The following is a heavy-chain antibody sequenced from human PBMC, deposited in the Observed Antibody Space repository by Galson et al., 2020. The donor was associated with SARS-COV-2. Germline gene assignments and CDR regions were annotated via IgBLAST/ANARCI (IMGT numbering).Heavy chain of an antibody. CDR2: IYLGDSDT. V-gene: IGHV5-51*01. Sequence: GESLKLHCRGSGYSLTRYWLGWVRQMPGKGLEWMGIIYLGDSDTRYSPSFQGQVTISADTSISTAYLQWSSLKASDTAMYYCARWLSGYETFGHDAFDIWGQWTMVTVSS. CDR3: ARWLSGYETFGHDAFDI. CDR1: GYSLTRYW. J-gene: IGHJ3*02. D-gene: IGHD3-22*01.